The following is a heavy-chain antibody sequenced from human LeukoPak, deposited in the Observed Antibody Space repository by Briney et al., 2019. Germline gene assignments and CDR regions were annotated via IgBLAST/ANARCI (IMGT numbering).Heavy chain of an antibody. D-gene: IGHD3-3*01. CDR3: ARAERITIFGVVTPGYYYYMDV. CDR1: GGTLSGDA. Sequence: ASVKVSCKASGGTLSGDAISWVRQAPGQGLEWMGGIIPIFGTANYAQKFQGRVTITADESTSTAYMELSSLRSEDTAVYYCARAERITIFGVVTPGYYYYMDVWGKGTTVTVSS. CDR2: IIPIFGTA. J-gene: IGHJ6*03. V-gene: IGHV1-69*13.